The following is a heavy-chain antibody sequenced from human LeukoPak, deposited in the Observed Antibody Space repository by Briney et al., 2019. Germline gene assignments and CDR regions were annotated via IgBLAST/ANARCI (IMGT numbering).Heavy chain of an antibody. Sequence: SETLSLTCTVSGGSISSSSYYWGWIRQPPGKGLEWIGSIYYSGSTYYNPSLKSRVTISVDTSKNQFSLKLSSVTAADTAVYYCARLDILTGYLVYWGQGTLVTVSS. CDR2: IYYSGST. V-gene: IGHV4-39*01. CDR3: ARLDILTGYLVY. CDR1: GGSISSSSYY. J-gene: IGHJ4*02. D-gene: IGHD3-9*01.